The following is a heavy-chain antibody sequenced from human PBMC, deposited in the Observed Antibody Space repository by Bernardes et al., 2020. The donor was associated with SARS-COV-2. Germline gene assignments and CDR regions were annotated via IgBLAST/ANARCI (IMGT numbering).Heavy chain of an antibody. V-gene: IGHV4-4*02. CDR3: ANSYDYRLGDL. Sequence: SETLSPTCAVSGVSVIGGNWWNWVRQPPGKGLEWIGEIYHSGITTYNPSLKSRVTMSLDTSKNEFSLKVASVTAADSAIYYCANSYDYRLGDLWGHGTVVTVSS. CDR2: IYHSGIT. CDR1: GVSVIGGNW. D-gene: IGHD3-16*01. J-gene: IGHJ4*01.